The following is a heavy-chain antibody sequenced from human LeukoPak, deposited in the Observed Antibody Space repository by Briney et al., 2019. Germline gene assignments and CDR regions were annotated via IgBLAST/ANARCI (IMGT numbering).Heavy chain of an antibody. V-gene: IGHV3-23*01. CDR3: AKDKAKRITMIVVVYDAFDI. J-gene: IGHJ3*02. CDR2: ISGSGGST. Sequence: QPGGSLRLSCAASGFTFSSYAMSWVRQAPGKGLEWVSAISGSGGSTYYADSVKGRFTISRDNSKNTLYLQMNSLRAEDTAAYYCAKDKAKRITMIVVVYDAFDIWGQGTMVTVSS. D-gene: IGHD3-22*01. CDR1: GFTFSSYA.